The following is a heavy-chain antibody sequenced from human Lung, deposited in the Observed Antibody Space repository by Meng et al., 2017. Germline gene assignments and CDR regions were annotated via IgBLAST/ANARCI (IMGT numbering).Heavy chain of an antibody. D-gene: IGHD5-18*01. V-gene: IGHV3-23*01. CDR3: AKEAAMAS. CDR1: GFTFTAFS. CDR2: ISSTGDST. Sequence: VQRMGFGGGLVQPGGSLRLSCAASGFTFTAFSMTWVRQAPGKGLEWVSTISSTGDSTFYPDSVKGRFIVSRDNSKNTLYLQMNSLRAEDTAIYYCAKEAAMASWGQGTLVTVSS. J-gene: IGHJ5*02.